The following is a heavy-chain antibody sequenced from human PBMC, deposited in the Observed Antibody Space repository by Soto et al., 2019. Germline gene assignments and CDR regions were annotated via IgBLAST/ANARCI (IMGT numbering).Heavy chain of an antibody. Sequence: GGSLRLSCAASGFTFSSYWMSWVRQAPGKGLEWVANIKQDGSEKYYVDSVKGRFTISRDNAKNSLYLQMNSLRAEDTAVYYCARDTLAIGHYYYYGMDVWGQGTTVTVSS. V-gene: IGHV3-7*04. CDR3: ARDTLAIGHYYYYGMDV. CDR2: IKQDGSEK. J-gene: IGHJ6*02. D-gene: IGHD2-15*01. CDR1: GFTFSSYW.